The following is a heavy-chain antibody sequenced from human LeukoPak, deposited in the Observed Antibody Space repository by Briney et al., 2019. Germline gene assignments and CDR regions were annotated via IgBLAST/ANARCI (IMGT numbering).Heavy chain of an antibody. V-gene: IGHV3-23*01. Sequence: GGSLRLSCVGSGFTLSSYAMSWVRQAPGKGLEWVSAISGSGTRTYYADSVKGRFTISRDNSKNTLYLQMNSLRAEDTAVYYCAKAPTKEEEWLLLNYFDYWGQGTLVTVSS. D-gene: IGHD3-22*01. CDR3: AKAPTKEEEWLLLNYFDY. CDR2: ISGSGTRT. CDR1: GFTLSSYA. J-gene: IGHJ4*02.